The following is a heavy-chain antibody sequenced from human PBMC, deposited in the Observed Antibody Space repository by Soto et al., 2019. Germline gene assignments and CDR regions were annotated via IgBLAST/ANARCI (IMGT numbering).Heavy chain of an antibody. D-gene: IGHD3-22*01. V-gene: IGHV3-23*01. CDR3: AKGRFMTMTREEAFDM. J-gene: IGHJ3*02. CDR2: ISGSGGST. Sequence: PGGSLRLSCAVSGFTFSSNVMGWVRQAPGKGLEWVSGISGSGGSTHYADPAKGRFTISRDNSKNMLYLQMNSLRAEDTAVYYCAKGRFMTMTREEAFDMWGHGTLVTVSS. CDR1: GFTFSSNV.